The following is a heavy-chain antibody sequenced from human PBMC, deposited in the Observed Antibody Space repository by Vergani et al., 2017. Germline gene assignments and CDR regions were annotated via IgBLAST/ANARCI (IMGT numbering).Heavy chain of an antibody. CDR3: AGEFVTGGNYVMDV. V-gene: IGHV3-23*01. Sequence: EVQLLESGGGLVQPGGSLRLSCAASGFTFSSYAMRWVRQAPGKGLEWVSAISGSGGSTYYADSVKGRFTISRDNAKNALYLQINSLSAEDTALYYCAGEFVTGGNYVMDVWGQGTTVTVSS. D-gene: IGHD3-16*01. CDR2: ISGSGGST. J-gene: IGHJ6*02. CDR1: GFTFSSYA.